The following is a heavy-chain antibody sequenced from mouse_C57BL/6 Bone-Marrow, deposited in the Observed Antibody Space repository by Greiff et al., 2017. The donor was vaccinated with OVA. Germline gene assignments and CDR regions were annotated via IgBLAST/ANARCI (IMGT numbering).Heavy chain of an antibody. V-gene: IGHV5-12*01. Sequence: EVNLVESGGGLVQPGGSLKLSCAASGFTFSDYYMYWVRQTPEKRLEWVAYISNGGGSTYYPDTVKGRFTISRDNAKNTLYLQMSRLKSEDTAMYYCARQGYDYDWYFDVWGTGTTVTVSS. CDR3: ARQGYDYDWYFDV. CDR1: GFTFSDYY. D-gene: IGHD2-4*01. J-gene: IGHJ1*03. CDR2: ISNGGGST.